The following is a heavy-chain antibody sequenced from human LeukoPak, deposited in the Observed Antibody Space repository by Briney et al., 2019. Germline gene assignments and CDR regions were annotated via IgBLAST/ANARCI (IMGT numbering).Heavy chain of an antibody. D-gene: IGHD3-10*01. V-gene: IGHV3-30*04. J-gene: IGHJ4*02. CDR2: ISPNGNNK. CDR1: GFTFNSYH. Sequence: GSLRLSCAASGFTFNSYHIHWVRQAPGKGLEWVALISPNGNNKHYADSVKGRFTLSRDNSKNTLNLQMNSLRVEDTALYYCARDYNAPWSVDYWGQGTLVPVSS. CDR3: ARDYNAPWSVDY.